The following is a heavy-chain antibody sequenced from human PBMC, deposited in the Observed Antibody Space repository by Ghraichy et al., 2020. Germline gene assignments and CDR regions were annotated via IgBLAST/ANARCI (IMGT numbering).Heavy chain of an antibody. V-gene: IGHV1-18*01. J-gene: IGHJ6*02. Sequence: ASVKVSCKASGYTFINYDIYWVRQAPGHGLEWMGWISANNGNTHSVQKLQGRVTMTTDTSRNTAYMELRNLTSDDAAVYFCARSRGGAVTVFYNYDMDVWGQGTTVTVSS. D-gene: IGHD3-9*01. CDR2: ISANNGNT. CDR3: ARSRGGAVTVFYNYDMDV. CDR1: GYTFINYD.